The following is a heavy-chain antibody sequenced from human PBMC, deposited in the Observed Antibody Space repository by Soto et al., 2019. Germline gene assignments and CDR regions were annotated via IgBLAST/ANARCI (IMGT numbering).Heavy chain of an antibody. J-gene: IGHJ4*02. V-gene: IGHV3-30-3*01. CDR3: ARDARLGELSGGIFDY. CDR1: GFTFSSYA. D-gene: IGHD3-16*02. CDR2: ISYDGSNK. Sequence: QVQLVESGGGVVQPGRSLRLSCAASGFTFSSYAMHWVRQAPGKGLEWVAVISYDGSNKYYADSVKGRFTISRDNSKNTLYLQMNSLRAEDTAVYYCARDARLGELSGGIFDYWGQGTLVTVSS.